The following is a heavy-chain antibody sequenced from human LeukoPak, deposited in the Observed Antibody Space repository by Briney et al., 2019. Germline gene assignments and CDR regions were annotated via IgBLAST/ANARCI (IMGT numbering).Heavy chain of an antibody. Sequence: PGGSLRLSCAASGFTFSSYSMNWVRQAPGKGLEWVSSISSSSSYIYYADSVKGRFTISRDNAKNSLYLQMNSLRAEDTAVYYCARVLLVNYYDSSGYYFFDDAFDIWGQGTMVTVSS. CDR3: ARVLLVNYYDSSGYYFFDDAFDI. D-gene: IGHD3-22*01. V-gene: IGHV3-21*01. J-gene: IGHJ3*02. CDR2: ISSSSSYI. CDR1: GFTFSSYS.